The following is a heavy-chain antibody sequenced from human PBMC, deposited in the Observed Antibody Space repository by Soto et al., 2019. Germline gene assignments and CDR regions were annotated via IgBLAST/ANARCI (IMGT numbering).Heavy chain of an antibody. D-gene: IGHD3-22*01. CDR2: ISYDGSNE. CDR3: AKDTYYHDSTGYYVFDY. Sequence: QVQLVESGGGVVQPGNSLRLSCAASGFTFSSYGMHWVRQPPGKGLEWVAGISYDGSNEHYADSVKGRFAISRDNSKITGYLQMNSLRAEDTAVYYCAKDTYYHDSTGYYVFDYWGQGTLVTVSS. V-gene: IGHV3-30*18. J-gene: IGHJ4*02. CDR1: GFTFSSYG.